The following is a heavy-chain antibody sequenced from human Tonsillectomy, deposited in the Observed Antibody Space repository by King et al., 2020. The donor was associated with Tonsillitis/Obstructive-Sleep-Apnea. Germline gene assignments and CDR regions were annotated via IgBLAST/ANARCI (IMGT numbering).Heavy chain of an antibody. V-gene: IGHV5-51*01. D-gene: IGHD6-13*01. CDR2: IYPGDSDT. CDR1: GYSFTNYW. J-gene: IGHJ2*01. CDR3: ARPMATAGSSNLHFDL. Sequence: VQLVESGAEVKKPGESLRISCTGSGYSFTNYWIGWVRQMPGKGLEWMGIIYPGDSDTRYSPSFQGQVTISADKSISTTYLQWSSLAASDSAMYYCARPMATAGSSNLHFDLWGRGTLVTVSS.